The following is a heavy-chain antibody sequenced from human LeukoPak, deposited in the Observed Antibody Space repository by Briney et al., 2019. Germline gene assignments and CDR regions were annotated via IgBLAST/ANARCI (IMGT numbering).Heavy chain of an antibody. CDR2: LYHGSTS. J-gene: IGHJ3*02. D-gene: IGHD3-9*01. Sequence: WGSLRLSCAASGFTVSTNYMSWVRQAPGKGLEWVSVLYHGSTSYYTDSVKGRFTISRDNSKNTLFLQMNSLRVEDTAVYYCARCHDILTGYYKDGDAFDIWGQGTMVTVSS. CDR3: ARCHDILTGYYKDGDAFDI. V-gene: IGHV3-53*01. CDR1: GFTVSTNY.